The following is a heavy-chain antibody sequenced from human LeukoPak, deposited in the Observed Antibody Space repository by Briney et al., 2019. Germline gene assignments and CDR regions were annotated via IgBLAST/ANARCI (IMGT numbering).Heavy chain of an antibody. CDR2: IYPGDSDT. CDR3: ARLGYDFWSGYLFDP. V-gene: IGHV5-51*01. CDR1: GYSFTSYR. J-gene: IGHJ5*02. D-gene: IGHD3-3*01. Sequence: GESLRISCKGSGYSFTSYRIGWVRQMPGKGLEWMGIIYPGDSDTRYSPSFQGQVTISADKSISTAYLQWSSLKASDTAMYYCARLGYDFWSGYLFDPWGQGTLVTVSS.